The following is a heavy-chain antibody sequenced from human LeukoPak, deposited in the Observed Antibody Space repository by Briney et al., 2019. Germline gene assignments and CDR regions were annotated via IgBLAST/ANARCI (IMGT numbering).Heavy chain of an antibody. CDR3: ARGDHSSSWYPGGMDV. Sequence: GGSLRLSCAASGFTFSSYEMNWVRQAPGKGLEWVAVISYDGSNKYYADSVKGRFTISRDNSKNTLYLQMNSLRAEDTAVYYCARGDHSSSWYPGGMDVWGQGTTVTVSS. J-gene: IGHJ6*02. CDR1: GFTFSSYE. D-gene: IGHD6-13*01. V-gene: IGHV3-30-3*01. CDR2: ISYDGSNK.